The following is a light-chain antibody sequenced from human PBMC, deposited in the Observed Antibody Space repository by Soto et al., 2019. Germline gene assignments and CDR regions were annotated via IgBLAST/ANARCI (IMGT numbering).Light chain of an antibody. J-gene: IGKJ4*01. CDR1: QGIRND. CDR2: AAS. V-gene: IGKV1-6*01. Sequence: AIQMTQSPSSLSASVGDRVTITCRASQGIRNDLGWYQQKPGKPPKLLIYAASSLQSGVPSRFSGSGSGTDFTLTISSLQPEDFANYYCLQDYDYPLTFGGGTKVEIK. CDR3: LQDYDYPLT.